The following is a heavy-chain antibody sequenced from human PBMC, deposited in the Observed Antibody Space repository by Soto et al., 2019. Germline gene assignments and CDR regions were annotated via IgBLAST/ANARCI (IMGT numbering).Heavy chain of an antibody. Sequence: QVQLQESGPGLVKPSETLSLTCTVSGGSVSSGSYYWSWIRQPPGKGLGGFGYIYYSGSTNYNPSLKSRVTISVDTSKNQFSLKLSSVTAADTAVYYCARDRGYYGSGSPYGMDVWGQGTTVTVSS. CDR3: ARDRGYYGSGSPYGMDV. V-gene: IGHV4-61*01. CDR1: GGSVSSGSYY. CDR2: IYYSGST. J-gene: IGHJ6*02. D-gene: IGHD3-10*01.